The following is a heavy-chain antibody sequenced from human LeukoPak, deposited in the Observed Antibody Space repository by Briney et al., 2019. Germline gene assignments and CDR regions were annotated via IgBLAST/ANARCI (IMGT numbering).Heavy chain of an antibody. CDR3: ARATMSYSTSEAFDI. Sequence: QPGGTLRLSCAASGFTFSSYGMHWVRQTPGKGLEWVAGISYDGREKYYADSVKGRFTISRDNSKNTLYVQKNSLRAEDTAVYCARATMSYSTSEAFDIWGQGTMVTVSS. V-gene: IGHV3-33*01. CDR1: GFTFSSYG. J-gene: IGHJ3*02. CDR2: ISYDGREK. D-gene: IGHD6-13*01.